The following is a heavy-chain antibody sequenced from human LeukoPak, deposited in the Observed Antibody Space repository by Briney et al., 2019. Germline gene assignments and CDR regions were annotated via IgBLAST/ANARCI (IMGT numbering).Heavy chain of an antibody. Sequence: GGSLRLSCAASGFTVSSNYMSWVRQVPGKGLEWVSVICSGGSTYYADSVKGRFTISRDNSKNTLYLQMNSLRAEDTAVYYCARDGAYGGNLFDYWGQGTLVTVSS. J-gene: IGHJ4*02. CDR3: ARDGAYGGNLFDY. CDR1: GFTVSSNY. V-gene: IGHV3-53*05. D-gene: IGHD4-23*01. CDR2: ICSGGST.